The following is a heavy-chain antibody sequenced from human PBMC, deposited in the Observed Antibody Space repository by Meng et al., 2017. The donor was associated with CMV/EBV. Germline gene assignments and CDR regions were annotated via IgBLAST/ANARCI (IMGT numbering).Heavy chain of an antibody. CDR1: GGSIKGYY. Sequence: SETLSLTCSVFGGSIKGYYWTWIRQHPGKGLECIGYISYSWPTNYNPSLKRRVSMSLDTSKNQFSLRLTSVAAADTALYFCARGGRIAASATQYWGQGMLVTVSS. V-gene: IGHV4-59*01. CDR3: ARGGRIAASATQY. D-gene: IGHD6-13*01. CDR2: ISYSWPT. J-gene: IGHJ4*02.